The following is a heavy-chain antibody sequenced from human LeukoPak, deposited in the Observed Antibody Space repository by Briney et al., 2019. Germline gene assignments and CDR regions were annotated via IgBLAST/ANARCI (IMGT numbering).Heavy chain of an antibody. D-gene: IGHD4-23*01. Sequence: SVKVSCKASGGTFISYAISWVRQAPGQGLEWMGGIIPIFGTANYAQKFQGRVTITADESTSTAYMELSSLRSEDTAVYYCARDLYGRWLVMDVWGKGTTVTVSS. CDR1: GGTFISYA. CDR2: IIPIFGTA. CDR3: ARDLYGRWLVMDV. V-gene: IGHV1-69*13. J-gene: IGHJ6*03.